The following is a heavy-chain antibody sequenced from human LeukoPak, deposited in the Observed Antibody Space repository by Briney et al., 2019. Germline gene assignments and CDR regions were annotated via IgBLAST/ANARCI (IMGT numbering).Heavy chain of an antibody. V-gene: IGHV3-7*01. J-gene: IGHJ6*03. CDR2: IKQDGNEK. D-gene: IGHD3-3*01. Sequence: GGSLRLSCAASGFSFISYWMTWVRQAPGKGLEWVANIKQDGNEKYYVDSVKGRFTISRDNAKNSLYLQMDSLRAEDTAGYYCARGSTIFGMIRYYMDVWGKGTTVTVSS. CDR3: ARGSTIFGMIRYYMDV. CDR1: GFSFISYW.